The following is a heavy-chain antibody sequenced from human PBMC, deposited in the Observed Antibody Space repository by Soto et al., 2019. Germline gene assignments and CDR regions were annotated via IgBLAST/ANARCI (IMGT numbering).Heavy chain of an antibody. J-gene: IGHJ4*02. CDR2: ITSDGSAP. V-gene: IGHV3-74*01. D-gene: IGHD2-15*01. Sequence: PGGSLRLSCVGSGFSFSNNWMHWVRQAPGKGLEWVSRITSDGSAPIYADSVRGRFTISRDNAKSTLYLQMNSLRAEDTAVYYCARQTSLSGNPFDHWGQGTLVTVSS. CDR3: ARQTSLSGNPFDH. CDR1: GFSFSNNW.